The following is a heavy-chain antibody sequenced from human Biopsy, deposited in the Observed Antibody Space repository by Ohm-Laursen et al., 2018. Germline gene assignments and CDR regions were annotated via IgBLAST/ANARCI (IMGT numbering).Heavy chain of an antibody. Sequence: GASVKVSCKAPGGTFSNYGVNWVRQAPGQGLEWLGGNIPILGTENYAQKFQDRVAVAADTSTSTATMELRSLRSDGTAVYYCATKLTGYFHHWGQGTLVIVSS. V-gene: IGHV1-69*06. CDR2: NIPILGTE. J-gene: IGHJ1*01. CDR3: ATKLTGYFHH. D-gene: IGHD3-9*01. CDR1: GGTFSNYG.